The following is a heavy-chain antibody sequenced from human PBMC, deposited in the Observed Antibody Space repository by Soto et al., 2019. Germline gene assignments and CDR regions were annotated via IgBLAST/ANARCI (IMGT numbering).Heavy chain of an antibody. Sequence: PGGSLRLSCAASGFSFGSFSMNWVRQAPGKGLEWVSSISSGSSYIYYADSVKGRFTISRGNAKNSLSLQMNSLRAEDTAVYYCARGMYSSMDVWGQGTTVTVSS. CDR2: ISSGSSYI. J-gene: IGHJ6*02. D-gene: IGHD6-13*01. V-gene: IGHV3-21*01. CDR1: GFSFGSFS. CDR3: ARGMYSSMDV.